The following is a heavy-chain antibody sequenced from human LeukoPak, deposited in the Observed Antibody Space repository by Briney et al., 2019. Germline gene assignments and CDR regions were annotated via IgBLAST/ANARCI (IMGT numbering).Heavy chain of an antibody. CDR3: ARQLGTTANFDY. V-gene: IGHV4-38-2*01. CDR2: IYYSGSS. J-gene: IGHJ4*02. CDR1: GYSISSGYY. Sequence: SETLPLTCSVSGYSISSGYYWGWVRQPPGKGLEWIGVIYYSGSSSYNPSLKSRVTMSVDTSKNQFSLRLRSVTAADTAVYYCARQLGTTANFDYWGQGTLVTVSS. D-gene: IGHD1-7*01.